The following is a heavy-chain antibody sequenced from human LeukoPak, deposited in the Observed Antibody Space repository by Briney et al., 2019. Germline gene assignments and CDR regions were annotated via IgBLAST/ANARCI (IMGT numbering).Heavy chain of an antibody. J-gene: IGHJ4*02. Sequence: GGSLRLSCAASGFTFSSYWMSWVRQAPGKGLEWVSVIYSGGSTYYADSVKGRFTISRDNSKNTLYLQMNSLRAEDTAVYYCARGRVSGVPYYWGQGTLVTVSS. CDR3: ARGRVSGVPYY. V-gene: IGHV3-53*01. D-gene: IGHD3-10*01. CDR1: GFTFSSYW. CDR2: IYSGGST.